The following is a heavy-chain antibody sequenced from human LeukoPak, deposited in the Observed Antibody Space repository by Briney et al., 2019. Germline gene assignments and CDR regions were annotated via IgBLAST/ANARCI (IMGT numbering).Heavy chain of an antibody. V-gene: IGHV3-7*01. CDR1: GFICGNFW. Sequence: GGSLRLSCVASGFICGNFWMTWVRQAPGKGLEWVANIKQDGSEKYYVHSVKGRFIISRDNAKNSLYLQMNSLRAEDTAVYYCAREGDRGRAYFDLWGRGTLVTVSS. J-gene: IGHJ2*01. D-gene: IGHD1-26*01. CDR2: IKQDGSEK. CDR3: AREGDRGRAYFDL.